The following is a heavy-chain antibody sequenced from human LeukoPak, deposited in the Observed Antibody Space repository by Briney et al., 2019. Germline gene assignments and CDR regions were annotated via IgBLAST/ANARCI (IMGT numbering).Heavy chain of an antibody. CDR1: GFTFSSFS. V-gene: IGHV3-48*01. D-gene: IGHD1-26*01. CDR2: ISSDSRTI. CDR3: AKERYRELLTAEYFQH. Sequence: GSLRLSCAASGFTFSSFSMIWVRQTPRKGLECLSYISSDSRTIYYADSVKGRFTISRDNSKNTLYLQMNSLRAEDTAVYYCAKERYRELLTAEYFQHWGQGTLVTVSS. J-gene: IGHJ1*01.